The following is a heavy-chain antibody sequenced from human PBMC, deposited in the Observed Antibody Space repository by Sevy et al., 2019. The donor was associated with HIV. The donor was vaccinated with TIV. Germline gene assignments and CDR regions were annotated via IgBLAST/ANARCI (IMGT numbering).Heavy chain of an antibody. Sequence: GGSLRLSCVASGFSFSSYAMSWVRQAPGKGLEWVSGISGSGGSTYYADSVKRRFTISRDNSKNTLYLQMNSLRAEDTALYYCAKDIDSSGYYYFDYWGQGTLVTVSS. V-gene: IGHV3-23*01. CDR1: GFSFSSYA. D-gene: IGHD6-19*01. CDR2: ISGSGGST. CDR3: AKDIDSSGYYYFDY. J-gene: IGHJ4*02.